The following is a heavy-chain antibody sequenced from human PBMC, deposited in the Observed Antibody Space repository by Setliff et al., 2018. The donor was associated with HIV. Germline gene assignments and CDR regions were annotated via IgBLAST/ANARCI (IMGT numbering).Heavy chain of an antibody. V-gene: IGHV5-51*01. CDR2: IYPGVYPGDSNP. Sequence: GESLKISCKGSGYSFTSFWIGWVRQMPGKGLEWMGIIYPGVYPGDSNPRYSPSFQGQVTISADKSISTAYLQWNSLKASDTAMYYCAIPYYSGSGNYYSDPAFDIWGQGTMVTVSS. CDR1: GYSFTSFW. CDR3: AIPYYSGSGNYYSDPAFDI. D-gene: IGHD3-10*01. J-gene: IGHJ3*02.